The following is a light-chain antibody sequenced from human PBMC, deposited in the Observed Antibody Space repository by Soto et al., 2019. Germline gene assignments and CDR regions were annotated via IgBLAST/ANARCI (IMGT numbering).Light chain of an antibody. CDR1: SSDVGGYNY. CDR3: CSYAGSLTYVV. CDR2: DVT. J-gene: IGLJ2*01. V-gene: IGLV2-11*01. Sequence: QSALTQPRSVSGSPGQSVTISCTGTSSDVGGYNYVSWYQQHPGKAPELMIHDVTKRPSGVPDRFSGSKSGNTASLTISGLQADDEADYYCCSYAGSLTYVVFGGGTKLTVL.